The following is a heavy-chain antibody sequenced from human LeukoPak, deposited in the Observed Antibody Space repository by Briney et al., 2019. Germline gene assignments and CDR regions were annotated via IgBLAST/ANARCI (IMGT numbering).Heavy chain of an antibody. CDR2: IYYSGST. J-gene: IGHJ2*01. CDR3: ARARAFAVAGHHWYFDL. CDR1: GGSISSSSYY. Sequence: PSETLSLTCTVSGGSISSSSYYWGWIRQPPGKGLEWIGSIYYSGSTYYNPSLKSRVTISVDTSKNQFSLKLSSVTAADTAVYYCARARAFAVAGHHWYFDLWGRGTLVTVSS. V-gene: IGHV4-39*07. D-gene: IGHD6-19*01.